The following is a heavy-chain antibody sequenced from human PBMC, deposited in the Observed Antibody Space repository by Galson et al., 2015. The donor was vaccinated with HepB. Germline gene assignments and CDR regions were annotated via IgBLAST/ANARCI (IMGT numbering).Heavy chain of an antibody. J-gene: IGHJ3*02. V-gene: IGHV3-23*01. Sequence: LRLSCAAFGFTFHTYAMSWVRQVPGKGLEWVSVVSDSGYTTYYEDSVKGRFTISRDNSNNTLSLQMDSLRAEDTAKYYCVKLGHHYVWGSYRYDAFEIWGQGTMVTVSS. CDR2: VSDSGYTT. CDR1: GFTFHTYA. D-gene: IGHD3-16*02. CDR3: VKLGHHYVWGSYRYDAFEI.